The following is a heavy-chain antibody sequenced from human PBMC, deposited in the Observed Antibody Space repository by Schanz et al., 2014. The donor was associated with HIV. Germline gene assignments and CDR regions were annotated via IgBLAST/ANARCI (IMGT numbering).Heavy chain of an antibody. V-gene: IGHV4-59*01. CDR1: GGAITSDY. Sequence: QVQLKESGPGLVKPSETLSLICTVSGGAITSDYWSWIRQPPGMGLEWIGYIYHSGTTNYNPSLKSRVTISVATSKNQFSLKLTSVTAADTAVYYCAKSSGWYGKWFDPWGQGTLVTVSS. J-gene: IGHJ5*02. CDR2: IYHSGTT. D-gene: IGHD6-19*01. CDR3: AKSSGWYGKWFDP.